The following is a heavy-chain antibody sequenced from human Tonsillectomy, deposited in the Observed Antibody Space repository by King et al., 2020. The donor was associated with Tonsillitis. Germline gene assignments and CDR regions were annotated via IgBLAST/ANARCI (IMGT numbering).Heavy chain of an antibody. D-gene: IGHD6-19*01. CDR3: TRGRAAVANYYYNGMDV. Sequence: VQLVQSGGGLVKPGRSLRLSCTGSGFTFGDYAMSWFRQAPGKGLQWVGFTRSKVYGGTTEYAASVKGRFTISRDDSTSIASLQMTSLKTEDTAVYYCTRGRAAVANYYYNGMDVWGQGTTVTVSS. J-gene: IGHJ6*02. V-gene: IGHV3-49*05. CDR2: TRSKVYGGTT. CDR1: GFTFGDYA.